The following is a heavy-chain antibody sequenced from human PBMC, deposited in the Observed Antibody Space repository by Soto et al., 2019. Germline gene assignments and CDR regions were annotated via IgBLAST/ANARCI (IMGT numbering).Heavy chain of an antibody. V-gene: IGHV4-31*03. CDR1: CGSISLGGYY. J-gene: IGHJ5*02. CDR2: IYYSGST. CDR3: AREGGSGYSHNNWFDP. D-gene: IGHD3-3*01. Sequence: LSLTSTLSCGSISLGGYYGIWIRQHPGKGLEWIGYIYYSGSTYYNPSLKSRVTISVDTSKNQFSLKLSSVTAADTAVYYCAREGGSGYSHNNWFDPWGQGTMVTVSS.